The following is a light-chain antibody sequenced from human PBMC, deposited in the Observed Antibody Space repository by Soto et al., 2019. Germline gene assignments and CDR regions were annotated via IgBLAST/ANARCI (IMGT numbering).Light chain of an antibody. CDR2: AAS. CDR3: QQYYSCSWT. Sequence: EIQGTQSQSVLSASIENGVTIACRASQGISSYLAWYQQKPGKAPKLLIYAASTLQSGVPSRFSGSGSGTDFTLTIICLQSEDFATYYCQQYYSCSWTFGQGTKVDIK. CDR1: QGISSY. V-gene: IGKV1-9*01. J-gene: IGKJ1*01.